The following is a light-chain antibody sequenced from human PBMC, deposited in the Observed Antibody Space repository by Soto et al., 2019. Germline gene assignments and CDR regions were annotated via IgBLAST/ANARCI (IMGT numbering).Light chain of an antibody. CDR3: QQLSNWPRS. CDR1: QSVSSD. J-gene: IGKJ5*01. CDR2: VAT. Sequence: EIVLTQSPATLSLSPGERATLSCRASQSVSSDLVWYQQKPGQAPMCFFFVATIGATGFPARFSGGGSGTDFIFTISSLEPEDFAFYYCQQLSNWPRSFGQGTRLEIK. V-gene: IGKV3-11*01.